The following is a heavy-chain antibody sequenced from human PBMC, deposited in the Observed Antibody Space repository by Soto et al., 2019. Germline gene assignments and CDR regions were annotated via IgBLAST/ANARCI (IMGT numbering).Heavy chain of an antibody. CDR2: IYYSGST. D-gene: IGHD3-10*01. CDR1: GGSISSSSYY. CDR3: ASLYGSGSYSPRYFDY. J-gene: IGHJ4*02. Sequence: QLQLQESGPGLVKPSETLSLTCTVSGGSISSSSYYWGWIRQPPGKGLEWIGSIYYSGSTYYNPSLMSRVTTSVDTSKNQFSLKLSSVTAADTAVYYCASLYGSGSYSPRYFDYWGQGTLVTVSS. V-gene: IGHV4-39*01.